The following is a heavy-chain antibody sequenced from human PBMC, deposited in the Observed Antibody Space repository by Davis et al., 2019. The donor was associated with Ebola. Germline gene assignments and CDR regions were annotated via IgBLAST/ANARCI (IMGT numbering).Heavy chain of an antibody. CDR3: ARVRYYDLNWFDP. V-gene: IGHV4-59*08. CDR2: INYSGST. Sequence: MPSETLSLTCTVSGDSITSYHWSRIRQPPGKGLEWIGYINYSGSTNHNPSLKSRVTMSVDTSKNQFSLYLSSVTAADTAVYFCARVRYYDLNWFDPWGQGTLVTVSS. D-gene: IGHD3-3*01. J-gene: IGHJ5*02. CDR1: GDSITSYH.